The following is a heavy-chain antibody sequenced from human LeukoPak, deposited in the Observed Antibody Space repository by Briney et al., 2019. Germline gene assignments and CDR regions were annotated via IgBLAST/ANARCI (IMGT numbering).Heavy chain of an antibody. CDR2: INPNSGGT. CDR1: GYTFTGYY. D-gene: IGHD3-10*01. J-gene: IGHJ5*02. V-gene: IGHV1-2*04. CDR3: ARERRPLGVRGVIRWFDP. Sequence: AASVKVSCKASGYTFTGYYMHWVRQAPGQGLEWMGWINPNSGGTNHAQKFQGWVTMTRDTSISTAYMELSRLRSDDTAVYYCARERRPLGVRGVIRWFDPWGQGTLVTVSS.